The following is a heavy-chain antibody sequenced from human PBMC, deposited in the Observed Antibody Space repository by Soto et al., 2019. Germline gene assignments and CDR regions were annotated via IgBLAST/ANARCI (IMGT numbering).Heavy chain of an antibody. CDR1: GFTVSSNY. D-gene: IGHD3-10*01. J-gene: IGHJ4*02. Sequence: GGSLRLSCAASGFTVSSNYMSWVRQAPGKGLEWVSVIYSGGSTYYADSVKGRFTISRDNSKNTLYLQMNSLRAEDTAVYYCARHYYYGSGSYSYYFDYWGQGTLVTVSS. CDR3: ARHYYYGSGSYSYYFDY. CDR2: IYSGGST. V-gene: IGHV3-66*04.